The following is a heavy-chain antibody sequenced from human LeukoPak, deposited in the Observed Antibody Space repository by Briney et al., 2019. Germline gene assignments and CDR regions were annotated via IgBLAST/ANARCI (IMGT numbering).Heavy chain of an antibody. CDR1: GASISSYW. CDR3: ARHLPYDSSAFYWAPFDY. CDR2: MYYTGST. J-gene: IGHJ4*02. Sequence: PSETLSLTCTVSGASISSYWWGWVRQPPEKGLEWIGYMYYTGSTNYNPSLKSRVTMSVDTSKSQFYLKLSSVTAADTAVYYCARHLPYDSSAFYWAPFDYWGQGTLVTVSS. D-gene: IGHD3-22*01. V-gene: IGHV4-59*08.